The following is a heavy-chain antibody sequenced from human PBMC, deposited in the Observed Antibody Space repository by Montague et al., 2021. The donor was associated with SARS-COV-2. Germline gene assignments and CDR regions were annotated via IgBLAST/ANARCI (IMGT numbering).Heavy chain of an antibody. CDR2: ISHSGGT. V-gene: IGHV4-34*01. CDR3: ARLAYRLLFNASCYGMHV. J-gene: IGHJ6*02. CDR1: GGSFSGYY. D-gene: IGHD2-2*01. Sequence: SETLSLTCAVYGGSFSGYYWSWIRQPPGKGLEWIGEISHSGGTNYNPSLKSRVTISIDTSKNQFSLKLSSVTAADTAVYYCARLAYRLLFNASCYGMHVWGQGTTVTVSS.